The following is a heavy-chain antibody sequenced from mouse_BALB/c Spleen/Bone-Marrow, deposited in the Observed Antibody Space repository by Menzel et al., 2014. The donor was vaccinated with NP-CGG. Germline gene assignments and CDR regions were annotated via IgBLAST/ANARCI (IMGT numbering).Heavy chain of an antibody. Sequence: VQLQESGPGLVQPSQSLSITCTVSGFSLTSYGVHWVRQSPGKGLEWLGAIWRGGSTDYNAAFMSRLSITKDNSKSQVFFKMNSLQADDTAIYYCAKNQGSFYYGSSHWYFDVWGAGTTVTVSS. CDR1: GFSLTSYG. D-gene: IGHD1-1*01. CDR3: AKNQGSFYYGSSHWYFDV. CDR2: IWRGGST. V-gene: IGHV2-5*01. J-gene: IGHJ1*01.